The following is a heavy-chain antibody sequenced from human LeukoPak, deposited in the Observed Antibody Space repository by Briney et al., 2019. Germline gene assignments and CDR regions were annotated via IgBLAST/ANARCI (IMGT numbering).Heavy chain of an antibody. J-gene: IGHJ4*02. Sequence: SQTLSLTCTVSGGSINNGGYYWGWIRQPPGKGLEWIGSIYYSGSTYYNPSLQSRVTISVDTSKNQFSLRLSSVTAADTAVYYCARVDIVATTPYYFDYWGQGTLVTVSS. V-gene: IGHV4-39*07. CDR2: IYYSGST. CDR3: ARVDIVATTPYYFDY. D-gene: IGHD5-12*01. CDR1: GGSINNGGYY.